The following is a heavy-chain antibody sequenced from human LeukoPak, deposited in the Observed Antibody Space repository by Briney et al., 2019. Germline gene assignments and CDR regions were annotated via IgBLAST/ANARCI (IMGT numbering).Heavy chain of an antibody. V-gene: IGHV3-11*01. CDR1: GFTFSDSY. CDR3: ARVEQQLDYYYYYYMDV. CDR2: FSRSGGTK. Sequence: GGSLRLSCAASGFTFSDSYMSWIRQAPGKGLEWVSYFSRSGGTKNYADSVRGRFTISRDNAKNSLYLQMNSLRAEDTAVYYCARVEQQLDYYYYYYMDVWGKGTTVTVSS. J-gene: IGHJ6*03. D-gene: IGHD6-13*01.